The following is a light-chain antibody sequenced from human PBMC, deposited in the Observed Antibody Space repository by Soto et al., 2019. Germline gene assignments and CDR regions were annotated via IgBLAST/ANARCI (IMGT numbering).Light chain of an antibody. Sequence: IQLTQSPSSLSASVGDRVTITCRASQDIAIYLAWYQQKPGEAPKLLIYAASTLYGGVPSRFSGSGSGTDFALTITSLQAEDFATYYCQQLRMYPSTFGGGTKVENK. V-gene: IGKV1-9*01. CDR3: QQLRMYPST. J-gene: IGKJ4*01. CDR1: QDIAIY. CDR2: AAS.